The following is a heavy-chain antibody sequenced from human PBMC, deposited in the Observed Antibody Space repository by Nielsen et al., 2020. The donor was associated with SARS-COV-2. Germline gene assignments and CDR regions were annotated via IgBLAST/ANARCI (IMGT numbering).Heavy chain of an antibody. CDR2: INWNGGST. V-gene: IGHV3-20*04. J-gene: IGHJ4*02. CDR3: ARGSGYYYFDY. D-gene: IGHD5-18*01. CDR1: GFTFDDYG. Sequence: GESLKISCAASGFTFDDYGMSWVRQAPGKGLEWVSGINWNGGSTGYADSVKGRFTISRDNAKNTLYLQMNALTADDTAVYYCARGSGYYYFDYWGQGILVTVSS.